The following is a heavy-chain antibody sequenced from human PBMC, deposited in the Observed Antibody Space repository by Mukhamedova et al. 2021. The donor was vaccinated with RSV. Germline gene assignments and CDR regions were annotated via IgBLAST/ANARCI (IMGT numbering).Heavy chain of an antibody. V-gene: IGHV3-48*02. J-gene: IGHJ3*02. CDR2: ISTTSSFI. D-gene: IGHD4-17*01. Sequence: NWVRQTPGKGLEWVSYISTTSSFIYYADSVKGRFTISRDNAKDSLFLQMDSLRDEDTAVYYCARRARDYGDFHDNFDIWGQGTM. CDR3: ARRARDYGDFHDNFDI.